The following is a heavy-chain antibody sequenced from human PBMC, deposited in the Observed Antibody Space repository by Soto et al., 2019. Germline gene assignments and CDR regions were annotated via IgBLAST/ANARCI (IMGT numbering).Heavy chain of an antibody. D-gene: IGHD2-2*02. J-gene: IGHJ6*02. CDR2: IKSKTDGGTT. CDR1: GFTFSNAW. Sequence: GGSLRLSCAASGFTFSNAWMNWVRQAPGKGLEWVGRIKSKTDGGTTDYAAPVKGRFTISRDDSKNTLYLQMNSLKTEDTAVYYCTTDHCSSTSCYRTNYYYGMDVWGQGTTVTVSS. V-gene: IGHV3-15*07. CDR3: TTDHCSSTSCYRTNYYYGMDV.